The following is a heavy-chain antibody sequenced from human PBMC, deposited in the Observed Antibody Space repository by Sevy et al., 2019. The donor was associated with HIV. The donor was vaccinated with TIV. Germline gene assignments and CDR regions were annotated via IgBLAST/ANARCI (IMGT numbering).Heavy chain of an antibody. CDR2: ISYDGSNK. J-gene: IGHJ4*02. CDR3: ARGIDGTGEYLFVDY. CDR1: GFTFSSYA. Sequence: GGSLRLSCAASGFTFSSYAMHWVRQAPGKGLEWVAVISYDGSNKYYADSVKGRFTISRDNSKNTLYLQMNSLRAEDTAVYYCARGIDGTGEYLFVDYWGQGTLVTVSS. D-gene: IGHD6-6*01. V-gene: IGHV3-30-3*01.